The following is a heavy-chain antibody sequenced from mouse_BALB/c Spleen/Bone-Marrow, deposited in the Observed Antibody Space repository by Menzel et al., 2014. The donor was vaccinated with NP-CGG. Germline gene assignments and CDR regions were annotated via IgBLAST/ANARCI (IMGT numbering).Heavy chain of an antibody. Sequence: EVKLMESGGGLVQPGGSLRLSCATSGFTFTDYYMNLVRQPPGKALEWLGFIRNKANGYTTEYSASVKGRFTISRDNSQSILYLQMNTLRAEDSATYYCARDRGGLLFDYWGQGTTLTVSS. CDR1: GFTFTDYY. V-gene: IGHV7-3*02. CDR2: IRNKANGYTT. J-gene: IGHJ2*01. D-gene: IGHD1-1*01. CDR3: ARDRGGLLFDY.